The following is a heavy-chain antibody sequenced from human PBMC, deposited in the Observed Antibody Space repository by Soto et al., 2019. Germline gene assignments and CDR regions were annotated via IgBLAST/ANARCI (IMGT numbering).Heavy chain of an antibody. V-gene: IGHV4-31*03. J-gene: IGHJ5*02. Sequence: SETLSLTCTVSGGSISSGVYYWIWIRQHPGKVLEWIGYIYYSGSTYYNPSLKSRVTISVDTSKNQFSLKLSSVTAADTAVYYCARAWDDYSNWFDPWGQGTLVTVSS. CDR2: IYYSGST. CDR3: ARAWDDYSNWFDP. D-gene: IGHD4-4*01. CDR1: GGSISSGVYY.